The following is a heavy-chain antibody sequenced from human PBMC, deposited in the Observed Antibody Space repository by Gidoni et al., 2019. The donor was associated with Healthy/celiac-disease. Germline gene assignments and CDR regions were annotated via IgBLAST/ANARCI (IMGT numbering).Heavy chain of an antibody. Sequence: EVQLLESGGGLVQPGGSLRLSCAASGFTFSSYAMSWVRQAPGQGLEWVSAMSGSGGSTYYADSVKGRFTISRDNSKNTLYLQMNSRRAEDTAVYYCAKGDFWSGYYYYYGMDVWGQGTTVTVSS. CDR2: MSGSGGST. V-gene: IGHV3-23*01. D-gene: IGHD3-3*01. J-gene: IGHJ6*02. CDR1: GFTFSSYA. CDR3: AKGDFWSGYYYYYGMDV.